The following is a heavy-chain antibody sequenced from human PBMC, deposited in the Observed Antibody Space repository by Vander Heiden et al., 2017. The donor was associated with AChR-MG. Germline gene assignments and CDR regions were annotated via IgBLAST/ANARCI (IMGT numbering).Heavy chain of an antibody. V-gene: IGHV1-69*01. J-gene: IGHJ3*02. CDR2: IIPIFGTA. Sequence: QVQLVQSGAEVKKPGSSVKVSCKASGGTFSSYAIRWVRQAPGQGLEWMGGIIPIFGTANYAQKFQGRVTITADESTSTAYMELSSLRSEDTAVYYCARDRTYCSGGSCYSSAFDIWGQGTMVTVSS. CDR3: ARDRTYCSGGSCYSSAFDI. D-gene: IGHD2-15*01. CDR1: GGTFSSYA.